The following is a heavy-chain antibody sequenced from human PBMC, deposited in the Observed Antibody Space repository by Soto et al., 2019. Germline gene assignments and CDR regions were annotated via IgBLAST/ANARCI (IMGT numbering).Heavy chain of an antibody. CDR3: AKDRREWAFDI. D-gene: IGHD2-8*01. CDR2: ISGGGEST. CDR1: GFSFSNYA. Sequence: GGSLRLSCAASGFSFSNYAMNWVRQAPGKGLEWVSTISGGGESTYYADSVKGRFTISRDNYKNTLYLQMNSLRVEDTVIYYCAKDRREWAFDIWGKGPLVTVS. V-gene: IGHV3-23*01. J-gene: IGHJ3*02.